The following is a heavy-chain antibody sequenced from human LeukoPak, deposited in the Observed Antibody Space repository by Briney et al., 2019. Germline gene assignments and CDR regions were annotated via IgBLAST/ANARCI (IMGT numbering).Heavy chain of an antibody. D-gene: IGHD1-26*01. V-gene: IGHV3-21*01. CDR3: ARAKTSGSYLYDY. CDR2: ISTSSTYI. CDR1: GFTLSKYS. J-gene: IGHJ4*02. Sequence: PGGPVRLSCAASGFTLSKYSMIWVRQAPGKGLEWVSSISTSSTYIYYADSMKGRFTVSRDNAKKSLYLQMSSLRAEDTAVYYCARAKTSGSYLYDYWGQGTLVTVSS.